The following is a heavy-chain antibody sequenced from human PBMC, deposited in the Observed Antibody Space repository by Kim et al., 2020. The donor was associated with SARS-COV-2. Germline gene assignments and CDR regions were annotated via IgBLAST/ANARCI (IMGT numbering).Heavy chain of an antibody. CDR2: INGGNGNT. J-gene: IGHJ4*02. CDR3: AREAVAGSFDY. Sequence: ASVKVSCKASGYTFTTFALYWVRRAPGQRLEWMGWINGGNGNTRYSQKFQARVSITRDTSATTAYLELSGLRSEDMAIYYCAREAVAGSFDYWGRGTLVTVSS. CDR1: GYTFTTFA. D-gene: IGHD6-19*01. V-gene: IGHV1-3*01.